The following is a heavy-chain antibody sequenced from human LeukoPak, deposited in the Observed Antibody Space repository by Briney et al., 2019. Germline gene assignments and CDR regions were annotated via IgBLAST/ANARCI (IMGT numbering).Heavy chain of an antibody. Sequence: GGSLRLSCAASGFTVSSNFMIWVRQAPGKGLECVSFIYSGGGTYYADSVKDRFTISRDNSKNTLYLQMNSLRAEDTAVYYCAKYERATSDAFDVWGQGTMVAVSS. V-gene: IGHV3-53*01. CDR2: IYSGGGT. D-gene: IGHD2-2*01. CDR1: GFTVSSNF. J-gene: IGHJ3*01. CDR3: AKYERATSDAFDV.